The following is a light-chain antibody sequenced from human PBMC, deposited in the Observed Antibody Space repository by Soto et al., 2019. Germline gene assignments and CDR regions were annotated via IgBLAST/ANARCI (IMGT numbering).Light chain of an antibody. CDR1: QSVSSY. CDR2: DAS. V-gene: IGKV3-11*01. Sequence: EIVLTQSPATLSLSPGERATLSCRASQSVSSYLAWYQQKPGQAPMLLIYDASNRATGIPARFSGSGSGTDFTFTISSLEPEDFAVYYCQQRSNWPLTFGGGTKVEIK. J-gene: IGKJ4*01. CDR3: QQRSNWPLT.